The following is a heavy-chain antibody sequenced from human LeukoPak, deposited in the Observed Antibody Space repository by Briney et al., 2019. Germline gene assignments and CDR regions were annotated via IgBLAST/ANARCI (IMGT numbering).Heavy chain of an antibody. V-gene: IGHV3-11*04. CDR3: VRQFPQAAAGAAWYFDL. D-gene: IGHD6-13*01. CDR1: GFTVSSNY. J-gene: IGHJ2*01. Sequence: GGSLRLSCAASGFTVSSNYMSWVRQAPGKGLEWVSYISSGGSTIYYADSVKGRFTIPRDNAKNSLYLQMSSLRVEDTAIYYCVRQFPQAAAGAAWYFDLWGRGTLVTISS. CDR2: ISSGGSTI.